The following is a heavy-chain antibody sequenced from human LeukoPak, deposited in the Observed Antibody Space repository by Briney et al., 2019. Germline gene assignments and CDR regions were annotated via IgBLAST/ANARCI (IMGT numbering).Heavy chain of an antibody. J-gene: IGHJ4*02. CDR1: GFTFSDYY. CDR2: ISSSGSTI. V-gene: IGHV3-11*04. Sequence: PGGSLRLSCAASGFTFSDYYMSWIRQAPGKGLEWVSYISSSGSTIYYAGSVKGRFTISRDNAKNSLYLQMNSLRAEDTAVYYCASGVVATIVFLGRPEGRSSSWADYWGQGTLVTVSS. CDR3: ASGVVATIVFLGRPEGRSSSWADY. D-gene: IGHD6-13*01.